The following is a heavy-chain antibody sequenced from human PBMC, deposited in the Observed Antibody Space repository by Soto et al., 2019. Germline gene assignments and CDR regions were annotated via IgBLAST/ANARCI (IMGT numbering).Heavy chain of an antibody. Sequence: ASVKVSCKASGYTFTSYGISWVRQAPGQGLEWMGWISAYNGNTNYAQKLQGRVTMTTDTSTSTAYMELRSLRSDDTAVYYCARVVLRYFDWLHNYYWGQGTLVTVS. CDR2: ISAYNGNT. CDR1: GYTFTSYG. J-gene: IGHJ4*02. V-gene: IGHV1-18*01. CDR3: ARVVLRYFDWLHNYY. D-gene: IGHD3-9*01.